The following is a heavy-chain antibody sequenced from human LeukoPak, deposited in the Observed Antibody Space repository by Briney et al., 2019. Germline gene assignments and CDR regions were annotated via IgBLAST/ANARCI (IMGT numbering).Heavy chain of an antibody. Sequence: GESLKISCKGSGYSFTSYWIGWVRQMPGKGLEWVGIIYPGDSDTRYSPSFQGQVTISADKSISTAYLQWSSLKASDTAMYYCARRINTDNYDSSGYYYGTYYSDYWGQGTLVTVSS. CDR2: IYPGDSDT. J-gene: IGHJ4*02. CDR3: ARRINTDNYDSSGYYYGTYYSDY. D-gene: IGHD3-22*01. CDR1: GYSFTSYW. V-gene: IGHV5-51*01.